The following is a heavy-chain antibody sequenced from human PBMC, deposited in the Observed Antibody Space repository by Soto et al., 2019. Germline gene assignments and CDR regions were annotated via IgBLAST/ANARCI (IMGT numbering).Heavy chain of an antibody. CDR1: DGSLSDNY. CDR3: STGSDAYKGGRT. V-gene: IGHV4-34*02. D-gene: IGHD1-1*01. CDR2: IHPSGST. J-gene: IGHJ5*02. Sequence: QVHLQQWGAGLLKPSETLSLTCAVYDGSLSDNYYTWTRQSPGKGLEWIGEIHPSGSTFYNPSLQTRVTLSHDTSKTHFSLNFISVTAADPGEYYCSTGSDAYKGGRTWGQGTLVTVSS.